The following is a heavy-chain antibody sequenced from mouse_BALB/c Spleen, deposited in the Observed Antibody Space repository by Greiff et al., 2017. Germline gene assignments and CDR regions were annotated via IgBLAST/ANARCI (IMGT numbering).Heavy chain of an antibody. V-gene: IGHV5-6-4*01. CDR1: GFTFSSYT. CDR2: ISSGGSYT. CDR3: TREEGFAY. J-gene: IGHJ3*01. Sequence: DVQLVESGGGLVKPGGSLKLSCAASGFTFSSYTMSWVRQTPEKRLEWVATISSGGSYTYYPDSVKGRFTISRDNAKNTLYLQMSSLKSEDTAMYYCTREEGFAYWGQGTLVTVSA.